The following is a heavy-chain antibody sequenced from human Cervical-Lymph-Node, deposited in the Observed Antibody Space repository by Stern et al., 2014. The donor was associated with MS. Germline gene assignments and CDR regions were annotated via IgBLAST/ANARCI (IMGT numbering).Heavy chain of an antibody. CDR2: SSPEDGET. V-gene: IGHV1-24*01. J-gene: IGHJ6*02. CDR1: GYTLNDLS. Sequence: DQLVESGAEVKKPGASVKVSCKVSGYTLNDLSLHWVRQAPGEGLEWMGGSSPEDGETIFAQGLQGRVTVTEDTSTDTAYMELSSLRSEDTAVYYCASAVTGLNYYFHALDVWGQGTTVTVSS. CDR3: ASAVTGLNYYFHALDV. D-gene: IGHD6-19*01.